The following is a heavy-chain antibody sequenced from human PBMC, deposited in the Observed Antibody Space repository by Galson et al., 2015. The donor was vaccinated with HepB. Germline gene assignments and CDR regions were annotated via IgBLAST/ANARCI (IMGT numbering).Heavy chain of an antibody. CDR1: GFTFSSYG. Sequence: SLRLSCAASGFTFSSYGMHWVRQAPGKGLEWVAVIWYDGSNKYYADSVKGRFTISRDNSKNTLYLQMNSLRAEDTAVYYCARGGDYGDYFYYYYGMDVWGQGITVTVSS. J-gene: IGHJ6*02. CDR2: IWYDGSNK. V-gene: IGHV3-33*01. CDR3: ARGGDYGDYFYYYYGMDV. D-gene: IGHD4-17*01.